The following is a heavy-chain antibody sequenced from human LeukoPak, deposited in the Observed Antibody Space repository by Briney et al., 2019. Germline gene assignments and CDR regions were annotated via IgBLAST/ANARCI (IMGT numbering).Heavy chain of an antibody. CDR3: AREFHDSSGYYYGGGIYFDY. CDR1: GFTFSSYS. D-gene: IGHD3-22*01. CDR2: ISSSSSYI. J-gene: IGHJ4*02. Sequence: GGSLRLSCAASGFTFSSYSMNWVRQAPGKGLEWVSSISSSSSYIYYADSVKGRFTISRDNAKNSLYLQMNSLRAEDTAVYYCAREFHDSSGYYYGGGIYFDYWGQGTLVTVSS. V-gene: IGHV3-21*01.